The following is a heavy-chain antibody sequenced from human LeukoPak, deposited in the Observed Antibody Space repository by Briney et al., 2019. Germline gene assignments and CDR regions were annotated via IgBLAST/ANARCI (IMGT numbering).Heavy chain of an antibody. CDR1: GGSISSHY. CDR3: ARGDSSGGDSDYYFDY. V-gene: IGHV4-59*08. Sequence: SETLSLTCIVSGGSISSHYWSWIRQPPGKGLEWIGYIYYSGSTNYNPSLKSRVTISVDTSKNQFSLKLSSVTAADTAVYYCARGDSSGGDSDYYFDYWGQGTLVTVSS. D-gene: IGHD6-19*01. CDR2: IYYSGST. J-gene: IGHJ4*02.